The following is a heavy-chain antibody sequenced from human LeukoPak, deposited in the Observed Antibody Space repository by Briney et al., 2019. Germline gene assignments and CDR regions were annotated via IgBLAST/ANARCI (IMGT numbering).Heavy chain of an antibody. J-gene: IGHJ4*02. CDR1: GFTFGSYG. CDR3: AKTYSSGWWDLDF. Sequence: GGSLRLSCAASGFTFGSYGMHWVRQAPGKGLEWVAAISYDGSYKYYADSVKDRFTISRDYSKNTLYLRMSSLRAEDTAVYYCAKTYSSGWWDLDFWGQGTLVTVSS. V-gene: IGHV3-30*18. CDR2: ISYDGSYK. D-gene: IGHD6-19*01.